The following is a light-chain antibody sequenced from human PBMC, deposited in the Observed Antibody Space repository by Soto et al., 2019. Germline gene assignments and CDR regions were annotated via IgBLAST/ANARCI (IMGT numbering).Light chain of an antibody. CDR2: GAS. J-gene: IGKJ4*01. V-gene: IGKV3D-15*01. CDR3: QQYHDWVT. Sequence: EIVLTQSPGTLSLSPGESATLSCGTSQSVSSNLAWYQQKPGQAPRLLIYGASTRATGIPARFSGSGSGTEFTLTISYLRPEDSAVYFCQQYHDWVTFGGGTKVDIK. CDR1: QSVSSN.